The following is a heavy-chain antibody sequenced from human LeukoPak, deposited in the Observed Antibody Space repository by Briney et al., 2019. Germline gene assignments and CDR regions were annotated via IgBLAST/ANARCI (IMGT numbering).Heavy chain of an antibody. J-gene: IGHJ6*02. Sequence: PPETLSLTCAVYGGSFSGYYCSWIRQPPGKGLEWIGEINHSGSTNYNPSLKSRVTTSVDTSKNQFSLKLSSVTAADTAVYYCARGHRITIFGVVYYYYYYGMDVWGQGTTVTVSS. V-gene: IGHV4-34*01. D-gene: IGHD3-3*01. CDR2: INHSGST. CDR1: GGSFSGYY. CDR3: ARGHRITIFGVVYYYYYYGMDV.